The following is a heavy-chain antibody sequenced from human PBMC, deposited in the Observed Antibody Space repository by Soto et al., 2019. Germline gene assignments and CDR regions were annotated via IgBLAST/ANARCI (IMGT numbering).Heavy chain of an antibody. D-gene: IGHD3-10*01. CDR2: VHYTGQT. V-gene: IGHV4-39*01. CDR3: ARLPDVMVREFYFDS. J-gene: IGHJ4*02. CDR1: GVSIGSTNHY. Sequence: QLQLQESGPGLGKPSETLSLICSVSGVSIGSTNHYWGGIRQTPGKGFEWIGIVHYTGQTYYNPSLKSRVTVSVDTSQNQFSLRLTSVTAADTSVYYCARLPDVMVREFYFDSWGPGTLVTGSS.